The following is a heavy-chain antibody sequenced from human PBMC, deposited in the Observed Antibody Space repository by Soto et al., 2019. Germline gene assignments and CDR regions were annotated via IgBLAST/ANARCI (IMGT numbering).Heavy chain of an antibody. D-gene: IGHD2-8*02. V-gene: IGHV3-23*01. CDR3: ARADVMLVEIITTVIDS. CDR1: GFTFVNYA. CDR2: INGGNGGT. J-gene: IGHJ4*02. Sequence: EVQLLESGGGLVQPGGSLRLSCAASGFTFVNYAMTWVRKAPGKGREWVSTINGGNGGTYYADSVKGRFTITRDNYHTSLYLHMSSLRSADTAIYYCARADVMLVEIITTVIDSWGQGTLVTVSS.